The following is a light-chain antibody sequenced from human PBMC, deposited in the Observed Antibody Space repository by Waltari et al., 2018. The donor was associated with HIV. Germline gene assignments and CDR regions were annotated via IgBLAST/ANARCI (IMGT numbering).Light chain of an antibody. CDR2: DVT. V-gene: IGLV2-8*01. J-gene: IGLJ2*01. CDR1: SNDIGTYNF. CDR3: VSYTEKDTFLL. Sequence: QSALTQPPSASGSPGQSVAISCTGSSNDIGTYNFVSWYQHHPGKAPKLLIYDVTPRPPGIPDRFSGTKSGYTASLTVSDLQVEDEADYYCVSYTEKDTFLLFGGGTK.